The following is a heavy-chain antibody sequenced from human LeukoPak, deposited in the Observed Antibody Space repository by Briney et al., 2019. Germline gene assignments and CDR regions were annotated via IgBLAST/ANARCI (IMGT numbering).Heavy chain of an antibody. V-gene: IGHV3-30-3*01. CDR3: AREGYYGSGSPPSLYFDY. D-gene: IGHD3-10*01. CDR2: TSSDLNVK. J-gene: IGHJ4*02. CDR1: RFTFRNYV. Sequence: GGSLRLSCAASRFTFRNYVIHWVRQAPGKGLEWVAVTSSDLNVKLYADSVKGRFTISRDNSRSTLYLQMNSLRPEDTAIYYCAREGYYGSGSPPSLYFDYWGQGTLVTVSS.